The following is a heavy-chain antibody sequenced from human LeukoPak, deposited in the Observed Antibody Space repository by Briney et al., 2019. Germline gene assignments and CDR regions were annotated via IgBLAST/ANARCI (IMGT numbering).Heavy chain of an antibody. D-gene: IGHD5-12*01. CDR2: IYYSGXX. Sequence: PSETLSLTCTVSGGSVSSGSYYWSWIRQPPGXGXXWIGYIYYSGXXXYXPXXXSRVTISVDTSKNQFSLKLSSVTAADTAVYYCARSPYENYFDYWGQGTLITVSS. V-gene: IGHV4-61*01. CDR3: ARSPYENYFDY. CDR1: GGSVSSGSYY. J-gene: IGHJ4*02.